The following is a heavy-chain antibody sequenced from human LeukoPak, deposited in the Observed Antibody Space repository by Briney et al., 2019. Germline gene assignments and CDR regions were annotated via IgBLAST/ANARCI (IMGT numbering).Heavy chain of an antibody. D-gene: IGHD2-2*01. CDR1: GFTFSSYA. CDR3: AKDRYRSSTSCYEGIGDY. CDR2: ISGSGGST. Sequence: PGGSLRLSCAASGFTFSSYAMSWVRQAPGKGLEWVSAISGSGGSTYYADSVKGRFTISRDNSKNTLYLQMNSLRAEDTAVYYCAKDRYRSSTSCYEGIGDYWGQGTLVTVSS. J-gene: IGHJ4*02. V-gene: IGHV3-23*01.